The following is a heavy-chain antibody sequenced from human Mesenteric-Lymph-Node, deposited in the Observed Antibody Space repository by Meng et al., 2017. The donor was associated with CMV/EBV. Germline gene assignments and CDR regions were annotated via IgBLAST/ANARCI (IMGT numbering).Heavy chain of an antibody. J-gene: IGHJ5*02. CDR2: IYTDNST. D-gene: IGHD2-2*01. V-gene: IGHV3-53*05. CDR3: ARELEGCTSTSCYRNGFDP. CDR1: FTVINNY. Sequence: FTVINNYMTWVRQAPRKGLEWVSVIYTDNSTYYADSVKGRFTISRDNSKNTVYLQMNSLRSEDTGVYYCARELEGCTSTSCYRNGFDPWGQGTLVTVSS.